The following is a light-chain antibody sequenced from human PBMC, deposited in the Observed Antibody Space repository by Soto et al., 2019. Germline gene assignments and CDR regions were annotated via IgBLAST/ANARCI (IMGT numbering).Light chain of an antibody. CDR3: CSYAGSSTLV. CDR1: SRYVGSYNL. J-gene: IGLJ2*01. Sequence: SVLAPPASLSGSPGQAVTLSCSGNSRYVGSYNLVSWYQQHPGKAPKLMIYEGSKRPSGVSNRFSGSKSGNTASLTISGLQAEDEADYYCCSYAGSSTLVFGGGTKVPVL. CDR2: EGS. V-gene: IGLV2-23*01.